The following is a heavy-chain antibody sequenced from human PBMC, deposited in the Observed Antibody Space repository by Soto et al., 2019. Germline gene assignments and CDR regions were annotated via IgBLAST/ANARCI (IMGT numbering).Heavy chain of an antibody. V-gene: IGHV4-30-4*01. Sequence: PSETLSLTCAVSGDSMNNADYFWTWIRQPPGKGLQWIGYISYSGNTFYNPSLKTRLTMSVDTTKNQFSVRLRSVTAADTAVYYCARDRAHFHESSGRLDVWGQGMLVTVSS. D-gene: IGHD3-22*01. CDR3: ARDRAHFHESSGRLDV. J-gene: IGHJ4*02. CDR1: GDSMNNADYF. CDR2: ISYSGNT.